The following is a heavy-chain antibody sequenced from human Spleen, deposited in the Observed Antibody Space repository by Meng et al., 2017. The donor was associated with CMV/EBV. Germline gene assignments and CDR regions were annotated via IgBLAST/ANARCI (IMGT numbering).Heavy chain of an antibody. CDR1: GFTFSSYE. CDR3: ARGGGEY. J-gene: IGHJ4*02. V-gene: IGHV3-48*03. Sequence: GESLKISCEASGFTFSSYEMNWVRQAPGKGLEWVSHITSSGYTIHYADSVRGRFTISRDNAKNSLYLQMNSLRAEDTAVYYCARGGGEYWGQGILVTVSS. D-gene: IGHD3-10*01. CDR2: ITSSGYTI.